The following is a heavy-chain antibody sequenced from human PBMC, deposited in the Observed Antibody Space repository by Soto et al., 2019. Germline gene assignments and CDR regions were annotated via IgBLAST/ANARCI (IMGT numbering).Heavy chain of an antibody. CDR1: GGSISSSNYY. Sequence: QVQLQESGPGLVKPSQTLSLTCTVSGGSISSSNYYWSWIRQPPGKGLEWIGYIYYSGSTYYSPSLKSRVTISVDTSKNQFSLKLSSVTAADTAVYYCARERPDGARLDPWGQGTLVNVSS. J-gene: IGHJ5*02. D-gene: IGHD6-6*01. V-gene: IGHV4-30-4*01. CDR2: IYYSGST. CDR3: ARERPDGARLDP.